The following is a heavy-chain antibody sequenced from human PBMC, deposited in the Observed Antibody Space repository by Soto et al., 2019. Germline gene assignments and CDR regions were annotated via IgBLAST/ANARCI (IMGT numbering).Heavy chain of an antibody. J-gene: IGHJ1*01. CDR2: ISSTTNSI. V-gene: IGHV3-21*01. Sequence: PGKGLEWVSSISSTTNSIYYADSVKGRFTISRDNADNSLHLQMNSLRAEDTAVYYCARGHKGVTSHLGFCGQGTLVTLSS. D-gene: IGHD2-8*01. CDR3: ARGHKGVTSHLGF.